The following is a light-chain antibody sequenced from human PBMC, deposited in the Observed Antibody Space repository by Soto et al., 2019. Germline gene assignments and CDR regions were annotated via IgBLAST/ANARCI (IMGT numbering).Light chain of an antibody. J-gene: IGLJ3*02. CDR1: SSDVSAYQF. Sequence: QSALTQPRSVSGSPGQSVTISCTGSSSDVSAYQFVSWYQQHPAKAPKLIIYEGIKRPSGVSDRFSGSKSGNTASLTISGLQAEDEAAYYCYSYAGSSTWVFGGGTKLTVL. V-gene: IGLV2-23*01. CDR3: YSYAGSSTWV. CDR2: EGI.